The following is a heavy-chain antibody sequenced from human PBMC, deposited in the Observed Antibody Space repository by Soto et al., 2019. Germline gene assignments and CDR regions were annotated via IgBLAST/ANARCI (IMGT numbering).Heavy chain of an antibody. V-gene: IGHV1-3*01. D-gene: IGHD3-3*01. J-gene: IGHJ6*02. CDR1: GYTFTSYA. Sequence: VKVSCKASGYTFTSYAMHWVRQAPGQRLEWMGWINAGNGNTKYSQKFQGRVTITRDTSASTAYMELSSLRSEDTAVYYCACGGPAYYDFWSGYPTYYYYYYGMDVWGQGTTVTVSS. CDR3: ACGGPAYYDFWSGYPTYYYYYYGMDV. CDR2: INAGNGNT.